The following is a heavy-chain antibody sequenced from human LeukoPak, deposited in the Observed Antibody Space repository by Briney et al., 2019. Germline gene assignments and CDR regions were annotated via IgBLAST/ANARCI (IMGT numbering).Heavy chain of an antibody. CDR3: ARRGESPFDY. D-gene: IGHD2-21*01. J-gene: IGHJ4*02. V-gene: IGHV3-21*01. Sequence: GGSLRLSCEVFGFSLTDYAINWVRQAPGKGLEWLSSISSSGNYIYYLDSVKGRFSISRDTSKNSVYLQMSSLSAEDTAVYYCARRGESPFDYWGRGALVTVSS. CDR2: ISSSGNYI. CDR1: GFSLTDYA.